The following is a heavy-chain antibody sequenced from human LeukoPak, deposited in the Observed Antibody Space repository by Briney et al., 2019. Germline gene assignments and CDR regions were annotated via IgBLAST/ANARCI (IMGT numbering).Heavy chain of an antibody. CDR3: ARERWRGIAAAGY. Sequence: QAGGSLRLSCAASGFTFSSYAMHWVRQAPGKGLEWVGVISYDGSNKYYADSVKGRFTISRDNSKNTLYLQMNSLRAEDTAVYYCARERWRGIAAAGYWGQGTLVTVSS. J-gene: IGHJ4*02. CDR1: GFTFSSYA. V-gene: IGHV3-30*04. CDR2: ISYDGSNK. D-gene: IGHD6-13*01.